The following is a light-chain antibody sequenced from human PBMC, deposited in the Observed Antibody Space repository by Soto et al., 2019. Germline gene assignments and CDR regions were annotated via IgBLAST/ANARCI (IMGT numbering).Light chain of an antibody. CDR1: QDVSGY. CDR3: QQYHTHAT. Sequence: AMRMTQSPSSLSASTGDRVTITCRASQDVSGYVAWYQQKPGKAPNLLMYAASTLQTGVPSRFSGSGSGTDFTLTITCLQSEDSATYFCQQYHTHATFGQGTRVEIK. V-gene: IGKV1-8*01. J-gene: IGKJ1*01. CDR2: AAS.